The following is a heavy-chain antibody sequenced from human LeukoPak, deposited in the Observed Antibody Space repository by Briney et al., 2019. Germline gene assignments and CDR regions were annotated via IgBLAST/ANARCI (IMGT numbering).Heavy chain of an antibody. CDR3: AREPPYDSSGYYGDY. J-gene: IGHJ4*02. D-gene: IGHD3-22*01. CDR2: ISSSSSTI. CDR1: GFTFSSYS. V-gene: IGHV3-48*01. Sequence: GGSLRLSCAASGFTFSSYSTNWVRQAPGKGLEWVSYISSSSSTIYYADSVKGRFTISRDNAKNSLYLQMNSLRAEDTAVYYCAREPPYDSSGYYGDYWGQGTLVTVSS.